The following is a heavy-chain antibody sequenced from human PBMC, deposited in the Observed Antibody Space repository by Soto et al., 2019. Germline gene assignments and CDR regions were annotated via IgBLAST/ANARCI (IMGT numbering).Heavy chain of an antibody. CDR1: GFTFSSYA. CDR3: AKGLPERRSAYYRYNWFDP. D-gene: IGHD3-3*01. CDR2: ISGSGGST. J-gene: IGHJ5*02. Sequence: PGGSLRLSCAASGFTFSSYAMSWVRQAPGKGLEWVLVISGSGGSTYYADSVKGQFTISRDNSKNTLYLQMNNLRAEDAAVYYCAKGLPERRSAYYRYNWFDPWGQGTLVTVSS. V-gene: IGHV3-23*01.